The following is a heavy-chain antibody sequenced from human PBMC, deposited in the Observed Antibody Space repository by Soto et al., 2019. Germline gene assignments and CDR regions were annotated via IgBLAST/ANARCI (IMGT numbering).Heavy chain of an antibody. D-gene: IGHD1-1*01. Sequence: PSETLSPTCTVSGASISGFYWSWIRKSAGKGLEWIGRIYATGTTDYNPSLKSRVMMSVDTSKKQFSLKLRSVTAADTAVCYCVRDGTKTLRDWFDPWGQGISVTVSS. V-gene: IGHV4-4*07. CDR2: IYATGTT. CDR3: VRDGTKTLRDWFDP. CDR1: GASISGFY. J-gene: IGHJ5*02.